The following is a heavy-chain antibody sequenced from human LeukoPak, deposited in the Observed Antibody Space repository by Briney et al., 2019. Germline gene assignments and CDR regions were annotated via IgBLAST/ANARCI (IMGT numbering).Heavy chain of an antibody. Sequence: SQTLSLTCTVSGGSISSGGYYWSWIRQHPGKGLEWIGYIYYSGSTYYNPSPKSRVTISVDTSKNQFSLKLSSVTAADTAVYYCARVPVVVAGKYYFDYWGQGTLVTVSS. CDR1: GGSISSGGYY. D-gene: IGHD2-15*01. V-gene: IGHV4-31*03. CDR2: IYYSGST. J-gene: IGHJ4*02. CDR3: ARVPVVVAGKYYFDY.